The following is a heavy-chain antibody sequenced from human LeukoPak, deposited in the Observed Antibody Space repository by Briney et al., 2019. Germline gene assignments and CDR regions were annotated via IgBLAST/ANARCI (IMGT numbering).Heavy chain of an antibody. J-gene: IGHJ4*03. V-gene: IGHV3-23*01. CDR1: GFTFSGYA. D-gene: IGHD4-11*01. CDR2: ISGSGGRT. Sequence: GGSLRLSCAASGFTFSGYAMSWVRQAPGKGLEWVSVISGSGGRTYYADSVKGRFTISRENCKNTRYLQINSLRAEDTAVYYCARTYSIYVLGYFDYWGQGTLVTVSS. CDR3: ARTYSIYVLGYFDY.